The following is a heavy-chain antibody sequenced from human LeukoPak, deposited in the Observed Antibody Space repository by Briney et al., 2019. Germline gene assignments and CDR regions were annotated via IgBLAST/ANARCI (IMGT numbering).Heavy chain of an antibody. V-gene: IGHV3-21*01. D-gene: IGHD6-6*01. CDR1: GFTFSSHS. J-gene: IGHJ6*03. CDR2: ISPDSGYI. CDR3: ASLYSSSAYYYMDV. Sequence: PGGSLRLSCAASGFTFSSHSLMWVRQAPGKGLEWVSSISPDSGYIYYADSVKGRFTISRDNAENSLFLQMNSLRAEDTAVYYCASLYSSSAYYYMDVWGKGTTVTVSS.